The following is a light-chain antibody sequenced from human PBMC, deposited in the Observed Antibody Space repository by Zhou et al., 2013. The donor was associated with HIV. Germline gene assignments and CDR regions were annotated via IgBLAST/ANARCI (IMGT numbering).Light chain of an antibody. CDR1: QTIDNW. V-gene: IGKV1-5*03. CDR2: KAS. CDR3: QQTYSTPFT. Sequence: DIQMTQSPSTLSASVRDRVTITCRASQTIDNWLAWYQQRPGKAPRLLISKASTLESGVPLRFSGSRSGTEFTLTISGLLSEDFATYYCQQTYSTPFTFGPGTKVEIK. J-gene: IGKJ3*01.